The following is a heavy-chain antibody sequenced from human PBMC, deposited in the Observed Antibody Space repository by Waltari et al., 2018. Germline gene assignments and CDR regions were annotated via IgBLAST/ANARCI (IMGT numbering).Heavy chain of an antibody. CDR2: ISYDGSKK. J-gene: IGHJ4*02. V-gene: IGHV3-30*01. CDR1: GFPFSSYA. Sequence: QVQLVESGGGVVQPGRSLRRSCAASGFPFSSYAMHWVRQAPGKGLEWVAVISYDGSKKYYADSVKGRFTISRDNSKNTLYLQMNSLRAEDTAVYYCARAPKGYYFDYWGQGTLVTVSS. CDR3: ARAPKGYYFDY.